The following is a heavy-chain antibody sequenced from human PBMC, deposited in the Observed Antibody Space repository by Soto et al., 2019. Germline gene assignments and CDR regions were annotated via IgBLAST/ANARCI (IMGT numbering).Heavy chain of an antibody. J-gene: IGHJ6*02. D-gene: IGHD3-10*01. Sequence: EAQLLESGGGLVQPGGSLRLSCAASGFIFRDYAMSWVRQAPGKGLEWVSGIRDSGDDTYYADSVKGRFTISRDNSKNTLYLQMNNLRAEDTAVFYCAKMDGHGSGYGMDVWGQGTSVTVSS. CDR3: AKMDGHGSGYGMDV. CDR1: GFIFRDYA. CDR2: IRDSGDDT. V-gene: IGHV3-23*01.